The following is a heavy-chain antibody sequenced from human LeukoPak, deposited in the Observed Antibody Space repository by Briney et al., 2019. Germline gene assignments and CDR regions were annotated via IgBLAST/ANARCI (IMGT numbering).Heavy chain of an antibody. V-gene: IGHV1-2*02. CDR3: AKDRPNYYGSNGHYYRRDGDY. CDR2: INPNSGGT. D-gene: IGHD3-22*01. J-gene: IGHJ4*02. Sequence: ASVKVSCKASGYTFTGYYMHWVRQAPGQGLEWMGWINPNSGGTNYEQKFQGRVTMTRDTSISTAYMELSRLRSDDTAVYFCAKDRPNYYGSNGHYYRRDGDYWGQGTLVTVSS. CDR1: GYTFTGYY.